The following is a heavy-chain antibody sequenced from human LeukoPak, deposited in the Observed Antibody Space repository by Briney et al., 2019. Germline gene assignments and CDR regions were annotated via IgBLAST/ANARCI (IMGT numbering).Heavy chain of an antibody. CDR3: ARGSGIAAAGEENFDY. Sequence: GGSLRLSCAASGFTFSSYEMNWVRQAPGKGLEWVSYISSSGSTIYYADSVKGRFTISRDNAKNSLYLQMNSLRAEDMAVYYCARGSGIAAAGEENFDYWGQGTLVTVSS. D-gene: IGHD6-13*01. J-gene: IGHJ4*02. CDR1: GFTFSSYE. CDR2: ISSSGSTI. V-gene: IGHV3-48*03.